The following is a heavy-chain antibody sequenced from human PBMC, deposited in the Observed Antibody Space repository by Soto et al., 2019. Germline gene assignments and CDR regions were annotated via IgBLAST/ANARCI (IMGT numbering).Heavy chain of an antibody. D-gene: IGHD3-3*01. V-gene: IGHV1-18*01. Sequence: QVQLVQSGAEVKKPGASVKVSCKASGYTFTSYGISWVRQAPGQGLEWVGWISAYNGNTNYAQKLQGRVTMTTDTSTSTAYMELRTLRSDDTAVYYCASKIRFLEWSYYYYGMDVWGQGATVPVSS. CDR2: ISAYNGNT. J-gene: IGHJ6*02. CDR1: GYTFTSYG. CDR3: ASKIRFLEWSYYYYGMDV.